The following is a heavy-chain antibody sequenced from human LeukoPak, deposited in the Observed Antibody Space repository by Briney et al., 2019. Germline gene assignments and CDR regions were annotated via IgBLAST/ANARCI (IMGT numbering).Heavy chain of an antibody. J-gene: IGHJ4*02. CDR1: GFTFSRHA. D-gene: IGHD5-18*01. Sequence: GALRLSCAASGFTFSRHAMNWVRQAPGKGLEWVSRINSDGSSTSHADSVKGRFTISRDNAKNTLYLQMNSLRAEDTAVYYCARALNRGYSYGYGYWGQGTLVTVSS. CDR2: INSDGSST. V-gene: IGHV3-74*01. CDR3: ARALNRGYSYGYGY.